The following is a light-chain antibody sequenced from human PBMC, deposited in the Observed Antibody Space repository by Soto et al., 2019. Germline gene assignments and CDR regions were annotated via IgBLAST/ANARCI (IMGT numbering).Light chain of an antibody. CDR2: DTS. Sequence: EIVLTQSPGTLSLSPGERATLSCRASRTVTATYVAWFQQIPGQAPRLLIYDTSTRPTGIPDRFSGSGSGTDFTLTISRLEPEDSAVYYCQQYDRSPYTFGQGTKLEIK. J-gene: IGKJ2*01. V-gene: IGKV3-20*01. CDR1: RTVTATY. CDR3: QQYDRSPYT.